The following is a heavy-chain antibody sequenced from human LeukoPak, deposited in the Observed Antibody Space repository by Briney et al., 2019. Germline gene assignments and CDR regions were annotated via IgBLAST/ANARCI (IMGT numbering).Heavy chain of an antibody. V-gene: IGHV3-33*01. CDR3: ASALWFGESVADYYGMDV. J-gene: IGHJ6*02. CDR2: IWYDGSNK. D-gene: IGHD3-10*01. Sequence: GGSLRLSCAASGFTFSSYGMHWVRRAPGKGLEWVAVIWYDGSNKYYADSVKGRFTISRDNSKNTLYLQMNSLRAEDTAVYYCASALWFGESVADYYGMDVWGQGTMVTVSS. CDR1: GFTFSSYG.